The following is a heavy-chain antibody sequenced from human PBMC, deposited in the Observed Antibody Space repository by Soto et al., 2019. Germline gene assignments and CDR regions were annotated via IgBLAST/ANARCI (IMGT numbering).Heavy chain of an antibody. V-gene: IGHV3-74*01. Sequence: GGSLRLSCAASGFTFSDYYMSWIRQAPGKGLVWVSHINSDGSDTTYADSVKGRFTISRDNAKNTLYLQMNSLRAEDTAVYYCARGNYYDSSGYPAWFDPWGQGTLVTVSS. J-gene: IGHJ5*02. CDR2: INSDGSDT. CDR1: GFTFSDYY. D-gene: IGHD3-22*01. CDR3: ARGNYYDSSGYPAWFDP.